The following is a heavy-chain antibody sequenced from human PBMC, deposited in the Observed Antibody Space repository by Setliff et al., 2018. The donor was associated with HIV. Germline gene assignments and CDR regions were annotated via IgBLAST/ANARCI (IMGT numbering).Heavy chain of an antibody. D-gene: IGHD3-3*01. CDR2: ISVFNGDT. J-gene: IGHJ4*02. Sequence: ASVKVSCKASGYNFINYGISWVRQAPGQGLEWMGWISVFNGDTTYAQNLQGRFTMTSDTSTTTAYMESRNLRSDDTAVYYCARDGEIGPDFWGQGTLGTVSS. CDR3: ARDGEIGPDF. CDR1: GYNFINYG. V-gene: IGHV1-18*01.